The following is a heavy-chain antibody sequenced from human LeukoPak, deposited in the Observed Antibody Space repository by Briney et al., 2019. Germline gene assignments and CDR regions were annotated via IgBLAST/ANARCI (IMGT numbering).Heavy chain of an antibody. CDR2: ISAYNGNT. D-gene: IGHD3-22*01. CDR3: ARDKSLNYYDSSGYYYDY. V-gene: IGHV1-18*01. CDR1: GYTFTSYG. Sequence: ASVKVSCKASGYTFTSYGTSWVRQASGQGLEWMGWISAYNGNTNYAQKLQGRVTMTTDTSTSTAYMELRSLRSDDTAVYYCARDKSLNYYDSSGYYYDYWGQGTLVTVSS. J-gene: IGHJ4*02.